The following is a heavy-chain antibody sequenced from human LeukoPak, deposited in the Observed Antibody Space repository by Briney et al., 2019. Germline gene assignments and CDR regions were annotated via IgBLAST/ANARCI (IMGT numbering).Heavy chain of an antibody. V-gene: IGHV3-30*03. CDR3: ARSKSSSSPNFDY. J-gene: IGHJ4*02. CDR1: GFTSSSYG. D-gene: IGHD6-6*01. Sequence: GKSLRLSCAASGFTSSSYGMHWVRQAPGKGLEWVAVISYDGSNIYYVDSVKGRFTISRDNSKNTPYLQMNSLRAEDTAVYYCARSKSSSSPNFDYWGQGTLVTVSS. CDR2: ISYDGSNI.